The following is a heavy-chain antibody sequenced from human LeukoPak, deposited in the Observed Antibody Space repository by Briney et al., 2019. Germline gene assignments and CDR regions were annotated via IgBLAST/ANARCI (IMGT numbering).Heavy chain of an antibody. D-gene: IGHD2-15*01. CDR3: ARDSYRRVVVAATRQNYYYYGMDV. J-gene: IGHJ6*02. Sequence: SETLSLTCTVSGGSISSYYWSWIRQPPGKGLEWIGYIYYNGSTNYNPSLKSRVTISVDTSKNQFSLKLSSVTAADTAVYYCARDSYRRVVVAATRQNYYYYGMDVWGQGTTVTVSS. CDR2: IYYNGST. CDR1: GGSISSYY. V-gene: IGHV4-59*01.